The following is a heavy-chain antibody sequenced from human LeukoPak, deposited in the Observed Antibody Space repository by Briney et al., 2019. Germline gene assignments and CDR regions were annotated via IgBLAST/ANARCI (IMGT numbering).Heavy chain of an antibody. Sequence: PSETLSLTCAVYGGSFSGYYWSWIRQPPGKGLEWIGEINHSGSTNYNPSLKSRVTISVDTSKNQFSLKLSSVTAADTAVYYCARGRYSSGWVKVRPYYFDYWGQGTLVTVSS. V-gene: IGHV4-34*01. D-gene: IGHD6-19*01. CDR2: INHSGST. CDR1: GGSFSGYY. J-gene: IGHJ4*02. CDR3: ARGRYSSGWVKVRPYYFDY.